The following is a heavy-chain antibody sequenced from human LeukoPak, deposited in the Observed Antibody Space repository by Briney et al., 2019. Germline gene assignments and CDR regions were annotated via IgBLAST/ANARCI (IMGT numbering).Heavy chain of an antibody. V-gene: IGHV3-30-3*01. CDR1: GFTFSSYA. CDR2: ISYDGNNK. D-gene: IGHD1-1*01. Sequence: GRSLRLSCAASGFTFSSYAMHWVRQAPGKGLEWVAVISYDGNNKYYADSVKGRFTISRGNSKNTLYLQMDSPRAEDTAVYYCARRYSWNDAAAFDIWGQGTTVTVSS. J-gene: IGHJ3*02. CDR3: ARRYSWNDAAAFDI.